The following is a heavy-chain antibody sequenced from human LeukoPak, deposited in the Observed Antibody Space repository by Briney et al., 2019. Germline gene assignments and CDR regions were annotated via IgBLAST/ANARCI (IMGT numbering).Heavy chain of an antibody. Sequence: SVNVSFKASVGTFSSYAISWVRQAPGQGLEWMGRIIPIFGTSNYAQKYQGRVTITTDESTSTAYMKLSSLRSEDTAVYYCARVLSYYDSSGYPRFDWGQGTLVTVSS. D-gene: IGHD3-22*01. CDR1: VGTFSSYA. CDR3: ARVLSYYDSSGYPRFD. J-gene: IGHJ4*02. V-gene: IGHV1-69*05. CDR2: IIPIFGTS.